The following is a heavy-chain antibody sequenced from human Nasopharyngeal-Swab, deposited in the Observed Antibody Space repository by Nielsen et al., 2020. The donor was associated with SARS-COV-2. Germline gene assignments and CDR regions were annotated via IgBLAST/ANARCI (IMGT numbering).Heavy chain of an antibody. CDR3: ARVRIAAAGIGWFDP. J-gene: IGHJ5*02. Sequence: SETLSLTCTVSGGSISSYYWSWIRQPPGKGLEWIGYIYYSGSTNYNPSLKSRVTISVDTSKNQFSLKLSSVTAVDTAVYYCARVRIAAAGIGWFDPWGQGTLVTVSS. CDR1: GGSISSYY. V-gene: IGHV4-59*01. D-gene: IGHD6-13*01. CDR2: IYYSGST.